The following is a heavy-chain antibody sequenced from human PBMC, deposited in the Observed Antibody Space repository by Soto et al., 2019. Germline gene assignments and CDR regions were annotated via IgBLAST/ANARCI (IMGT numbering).Heavy chain of an antibody. CDR3: ARHARYYDILTGYSTLSWFDP. J-gene: IGHJ5*02. D-gene: IGHD3-9*01. Sequence: ETLSLTCAVSGGSISSYFWSWIRQPPGKGLEWIGYIYYSGSTNYNPSLKSRVTISVDTSKNQFSLKLSSVTAADTAVYYCARHARYYDILTGYSTLSWFDPWGQGTLVTVSS. V-gene: IGHV4-59*08. CDR1: GGSISSYF. CDR2: IYYSGST.